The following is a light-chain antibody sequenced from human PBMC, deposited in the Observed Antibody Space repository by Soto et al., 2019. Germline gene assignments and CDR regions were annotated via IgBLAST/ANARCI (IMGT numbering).Light chain of an antibody. Sequence: DIQMTQSPSSLSASVGDRVTITCRASENIINYLNWYQHEPGKGPKLLIYGASSLQSGVPSRFSGSGSGTEFTLTISRLQPEDFATYYCHQTYREPRTFGQGTKVDIQ. V-gene: IGKV1-39*01. CDR2: GAS. CDR3: HQTYREPRT. CDR1: ENIINY. J-gene: IGKJ1*01.